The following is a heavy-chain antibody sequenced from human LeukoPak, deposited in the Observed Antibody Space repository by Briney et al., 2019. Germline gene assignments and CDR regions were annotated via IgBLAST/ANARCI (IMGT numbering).Heavy chain of an antibody. CDR1: GFTFSDSG. V-gene: IGHV3-73*01. D-gene: IGHD2-21*01. CDR3: TRYGDYPFDY. J-gene: IGHJ4*02. CDR2: IRSNANSYAT. Sequence: GGSLRLSCAASGFTFSDSGMHWVRQASGKGLEWVGRIRSNANSYATAYAASVKGRFTISRDDSKNTAYLQMNSLKAEDTAVYYCTRYGDYPFDYWGQGTLVTVSS.